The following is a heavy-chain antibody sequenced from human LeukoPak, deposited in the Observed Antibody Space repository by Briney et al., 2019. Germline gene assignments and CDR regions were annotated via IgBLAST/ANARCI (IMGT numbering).Heavy chain of an antibody. CDR1: GFTFDDCA. CDR2: ISWNTDSI. CDR3: AKDLRSTVTTLDV. J-gene: IGHJ6*02. V-gene: IGHV3-9*01. Sequence: GGSLRLSCAASGFTFDDCAMHWVRQAPGKGLEWVSGISWNTDSIGYADSVKGRFTISRDNAKNSLHLQMNSLRAEDTALYYCAKDLRSTVTTLDVWGQGITVTVSS. D-gene: IGHD4-17*01.